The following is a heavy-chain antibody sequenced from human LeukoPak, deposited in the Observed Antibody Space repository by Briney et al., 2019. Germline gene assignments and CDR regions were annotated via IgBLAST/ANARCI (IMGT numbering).Heavy chain of an antibody. Sequence: GGSLRLSCAASGFTFSSYGMHWVRQAPGKGLEWVAVIWYDGSNKYYADSVKGRFTISRDNSKNTLYLQMNSLRAEDTAVYYCARDQGSGWYSAYYYYGMDVWGQGTTVTVSS. D-gene: IGHD6-19*01. CDR2: IWYDGSNK. CDR3: ARDQGSGWYSAYYYYGMDV. V-gene: IGHV3-33*01. J-gene: IGHJ6*02. CDR1: GFTFSSYG.